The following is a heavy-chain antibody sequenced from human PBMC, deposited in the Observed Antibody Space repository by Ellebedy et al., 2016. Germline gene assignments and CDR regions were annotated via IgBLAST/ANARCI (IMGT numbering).Heavy chain of an antibody. CDR3: ARESSVAGDYGMDV. Sequence: GGSLRLSCAASRLTFSRYPMNWVRQAPGKGLEWVSYISSSSSTIYYADSVKGRFTISRDNAKNSLYLQMNSLRDEDTAVYYCARESSVAGDYGMDVWGQGTTVTVSS. D-gene: IGHD6-19*01. J-gene: IGHJ6*02. V-gene: IGHV3-48*02. CDR1: RLTFSRYP. CDR2: ISSSSSTI.